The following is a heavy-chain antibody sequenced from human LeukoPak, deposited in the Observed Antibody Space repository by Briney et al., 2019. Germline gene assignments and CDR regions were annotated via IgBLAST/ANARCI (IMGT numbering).Heavy chain of an antibody. Sequence: PSETLSLTCTVSGGSISSYYWSWLRQPRGRGLEPTGYIYYPGRASYNPSLKSQATISVDTLKNQFYLKLSYVTAEDTAVYYCASIDIAVAGTGFNWFDSWGQGTMATVSS. CDR2: IYYPGRA. D-gene: IGHD6-19*01. V-gene: IGHV4-59*12. CDR3: ASIDIAVAGTGFNWFDS. J-gene: IGHJ5*01. CDR1: GGSISSYY.